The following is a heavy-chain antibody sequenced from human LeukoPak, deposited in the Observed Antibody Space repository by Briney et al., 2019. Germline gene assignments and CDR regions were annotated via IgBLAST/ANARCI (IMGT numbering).Heavy chain of an antibody. J-gene: IGHJ3*02. CDR2: IWYDGSNR. CDR3: ARRADDAFDI. CDR1: AFSFSSYG. V-gene: IGHV3-33*01. Sequence: GGSLRLSCAASAFSFSSYGMHWVRQAPGKGLEWVALIWYDGSNRYYGDSVKGRFTISRDNSKNTPYLQMNSLRAEDTALYYCARRADDAFDIWGQGTMVTVSS.